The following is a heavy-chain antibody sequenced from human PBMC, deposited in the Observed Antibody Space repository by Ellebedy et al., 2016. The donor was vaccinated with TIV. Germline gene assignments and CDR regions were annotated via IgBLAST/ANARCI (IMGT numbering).Heavy chain of an antibody. Sequence: AASVKVSCKASGGTFSSYAISWVRQAPGQGLEWMGRIIPILGIANYAQKFQGRVTITADKSTSTAYMELSSLRSEDTAVYYCANLIAARVSNDYWGQGTLVTVSS. CDR2: IIPILGIA. J-gene: IGHJ4*02. CDR3: ANLIAARVSNDY. D-gene: IGHD6-6*01. V-gene: IGHV1-69*04. CDR1: GGTFSSYA.